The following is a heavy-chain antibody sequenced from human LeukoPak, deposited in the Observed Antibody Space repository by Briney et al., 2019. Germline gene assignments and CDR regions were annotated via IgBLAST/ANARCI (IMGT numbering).Heavy chain of an antibody. V-gene: IGHV1-69*05. CDR1: GGTFSSYA. CDR3: ARCPIAVAGIGYNWFDP. J-gene: IGHJ5*02. D-gene: IGHD6-19*01. CDR2: IIPIFGTA. Sequence: WASVKVSCKASGGTFSSYAISWVRQAPGQGLEWMGRIIPIFGTANYAQKFQGRVTITTDESTSTAYMEPSSLRSEDTAVYYCARCPIAVAGIGYNWFDPWGQGTLVTVSS.